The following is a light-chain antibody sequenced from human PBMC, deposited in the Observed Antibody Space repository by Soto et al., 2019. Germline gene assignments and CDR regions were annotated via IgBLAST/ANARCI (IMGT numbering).Light chain of an antibody. CDR3: HSYDSGLVGHVR. J-gene: IGLJ2*01. CDR1: SSDIGAGYD. V-gene: IGLV1-40*01. CDR2: GNT. Sequence: QSVLTQPPSVSGAPGQRVTISCTGSSSDIGAGYDVHWYQQLPGTAPKLLMYGNTNRPSGVPDRFSGSKSGTSASLAITGLQAEDEAVYYCHSYDSGLVGHVRFGGGTKLTVL.